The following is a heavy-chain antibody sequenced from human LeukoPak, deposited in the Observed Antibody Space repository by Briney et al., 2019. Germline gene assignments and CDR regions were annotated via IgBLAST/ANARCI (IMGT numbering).Heavy chain of an antibody. V-gene: IGHV1-69*13. CDR3: ARDGIVGATTMGY. Sequence: SVKVSCKASGGTFSSYAISWVRQAPGQGLEWMGGIIPIFGTANYAQKFQGRVTITADESTSTAYMELSSLRSEDTAVYYCARDGIVGATTMGYWGQGTLVTVSS. CDR1: GGTFSSYA. D-gene: IGHD1-26*01. J-gene: IGHJ4*02. CDR2: IIPIFGTA.